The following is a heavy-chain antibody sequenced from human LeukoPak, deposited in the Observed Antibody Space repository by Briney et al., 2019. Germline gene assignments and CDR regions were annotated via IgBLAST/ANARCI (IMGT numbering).Heavy chain of an antibody. V-gene: IGHV3-7*03. Sequence: PGGSLRLSCAASGFTFSSSWMSWVRQAPGKGLEWVANIKKDGSEKYYVDSVKGRFTISRDNAKNSLYLQMNSLRAEDTAVYYWGRGSYGDCVFDIWGQGTMVTVSS. D-gene: IGHD4-17*01. CDR1: GFTFSSSW. CDR3: GRGSYGDCVFDI. J-gene: IGHJ3*02. CDR2: IKKDGSEK.